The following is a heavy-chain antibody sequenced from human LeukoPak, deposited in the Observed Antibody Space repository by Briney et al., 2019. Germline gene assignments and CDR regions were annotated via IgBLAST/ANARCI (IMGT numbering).Heavy chain of an antibody. J-gene: IGHJ6*02. V-gene: IGHV3-23*01. CDR1: GFTFSSYA. CDR2: ISGSGGST. D-gene: IGHD2-2*01. CDR3: AKRRRVEGNYYGMDV. Sequence: GGSLRLSCAASGFTFSSYAMSWVRQAPGKGLEWVSAISGSGGSTYYADSVKGRFTISRDNSKNTLYLQMNSLRAEDTAVYYCAKRRRVEGNYYGMDVWGQGTTVTVSS.